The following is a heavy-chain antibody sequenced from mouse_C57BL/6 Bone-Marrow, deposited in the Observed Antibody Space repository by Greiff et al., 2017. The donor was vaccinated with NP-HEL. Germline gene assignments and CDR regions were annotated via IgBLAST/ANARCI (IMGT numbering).Heavy chain of an antibody. CDR3: ARAGYYGSSYGGDY. CDR1: GYTFTSYW. J-gene: IGHJ2*01. D-gene: IGHD1-1*01. V-gene: IGHV1-64*01. Sequence: VQLQQPGAELVKPGASVKLSCKASGYTFTSYWMHWVKQRPGQGLEWIGMIHPNSGSTNYNEKFKSKATLTVDKSSSTAYMQLSSLTSEDSAVYYCARAGYYGSSYGGDYWGQGTTLTVSS. CDR2: IHPNSGST.